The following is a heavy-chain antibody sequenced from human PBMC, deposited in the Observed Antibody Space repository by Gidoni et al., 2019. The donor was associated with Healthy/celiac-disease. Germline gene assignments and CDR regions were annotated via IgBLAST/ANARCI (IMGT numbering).Heavy chain of an antibody. CDR3: AREWAGYSGYDYHFDY. CDR1: GGSISSGSYY. CDR2: IYTSGST. Sequence: QVQLQESGPGLVKPSQTLSLTCTVSGGSISSGSYYWCWIRQPAGKGLEWIGRIYTSGSTNYNPSLKSRVTISVDTSKNQFSLKLSSVTAADTAVYYCAREWAGYSGYDYHFDYWGQGTLVTVSS. D-gene: IGHD5-12*01. J-gene: IGHJ4*02. V-gene: IGHV4-61*02.